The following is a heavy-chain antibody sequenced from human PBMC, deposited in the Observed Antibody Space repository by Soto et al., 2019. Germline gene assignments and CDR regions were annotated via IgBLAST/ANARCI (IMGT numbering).Heavy chain of an antibody. CDR2: IYYSGST. V-gene: IGHV4-31*03. J-gene: IGHJ6*02. Sequence: PSETLSLTCTVSGGSISSGGYYWSWIRQHPGKGLEWIGYIYYSGSTYYNPSLKSRVTISVDTSKNQFSLELSSVTAADTAVYYCARERTYRYGMDVWGQGTTVTVSS. D-gene: IGHD2-2*01. CDR1: GGSISSGGYY. CDR3: ARERTYRYGMDV.